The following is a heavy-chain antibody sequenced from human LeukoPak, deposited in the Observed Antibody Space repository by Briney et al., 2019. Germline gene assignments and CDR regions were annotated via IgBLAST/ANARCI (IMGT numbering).Heavy chain of an antibody. CDR2: IRSDGNNK. CDR1: GFTFTTYG. CDR3: ARSGGDDVPPFDY. D-gene: IGHD1-26*01. Sequence: GGSLRLSCAASGFTFTTYGMHWVRQAPGKGLEWVAFIRSDGNNKYYADSVKGRFTISRDNSKNTLYLQMNSLRPEDTAVYYCARSGGDDVPPFDYWGQGTLVTVSS. J-gene: IGHJ4*02. V-gene: IGHV3-30*02.